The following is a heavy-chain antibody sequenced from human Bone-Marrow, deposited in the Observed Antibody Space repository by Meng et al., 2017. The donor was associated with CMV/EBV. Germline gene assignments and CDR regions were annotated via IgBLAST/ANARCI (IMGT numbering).Heavy chain of an antibody. CDR3: SRGSYSSGYYYFDY. CDR1: GGSFSGYY. CDR2: INHSGST. J-gene: IGHJ4*02. V-gene: IGHV4-34*01. Sequence: SETLSLICAVYGGSFSGYYWSWIRQPPGKGLEWIGEINHSGSTNYNPSLKSRVTISVDTSKNQFSLKLSSVTAADTAVYYCSRGSYSSGYYYFDYWGQGNRVTGSS. D-gene: IGHD3-22*01.